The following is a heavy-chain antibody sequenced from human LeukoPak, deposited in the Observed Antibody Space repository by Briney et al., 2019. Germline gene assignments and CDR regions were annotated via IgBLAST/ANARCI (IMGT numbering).Heavy chain of an antibody. CDR3: AKEGFTIFEVVIDY. Sequence: PGGSRRLSCAASGFTFTSYAMSWVRQAPGKGLEWVSAITGSGDTTYYAASVKGRFTISRDNSKNTLYLQMSSLRAEDTAIYYCAKEGFTIFEVVIDYWGQGTLVTVSS. D-gene: IGHD3-3*01. CDR2: ITGSGDTT. V-gene: IGHV3-23*01. CDR1: GFTFTSYA. J-gene: IGHJ4*02.